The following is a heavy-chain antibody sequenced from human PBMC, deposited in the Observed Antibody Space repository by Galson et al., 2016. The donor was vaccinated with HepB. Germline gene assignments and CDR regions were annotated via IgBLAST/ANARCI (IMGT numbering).Heavy chain of an antibody. J-gene: IGHJ3*02. CDR1: GFTFSSHW. CDR3: VRATSGNSGAFDI. V-gene: IGHV3-74*01. D-gene: IGHD3-10*01. Sequence: SLRLSCAASGFTFSSHWLHWVRQAPGKGLVWVSHISTEGSTTTYADSVKGRFIISRDNAKNTAYLQVNSLTAEDTAVYYCVRATSGNSGAFDIWGQGTMVTVSS. CDR2: ISTEGSTT.